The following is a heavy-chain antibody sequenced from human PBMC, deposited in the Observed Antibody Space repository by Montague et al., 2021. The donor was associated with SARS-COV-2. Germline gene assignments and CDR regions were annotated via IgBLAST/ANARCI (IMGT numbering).Heavy chain of an antibody. CDR1: DGSFSGYY. J-gene: IGHJ3*02. CDR3: ARGQVTIFGVLIMLPAAGALDI. Sequence: SETLSLTCAVYDGSFSGYYWSWIRQPPGKGLEWIGEINHSGSTNYNPSLKSRVTISVDTSKNQFSLKLNSVSAADMAVYYCARGQVTIFGVLIMLPAAGALDIWGQGTMVTVSS. CDR2: INHSGST. D-gene: IGHD3-3*01. V-gene: IGHV4-34*01.